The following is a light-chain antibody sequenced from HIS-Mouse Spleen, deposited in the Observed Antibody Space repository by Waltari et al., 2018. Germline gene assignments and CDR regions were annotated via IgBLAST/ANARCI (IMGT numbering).Light chain of an antibody. CDR2: DDS. J-gene: IGLJ2*01. CDR3: QVWDSSSDHVV. Sequence: SYVLTQPPSVSVAPGKTARLTCGGNNLGSKTVHWYQQRPGQAPVLVGYDDSDRPSGIPERFSGSNSGNTATLTISGVEAGDEADYYCQVWDSSSDHVVFGGGTKLTVL. V-gene: IGLV3-21*03. CDR1: NLGSKT.